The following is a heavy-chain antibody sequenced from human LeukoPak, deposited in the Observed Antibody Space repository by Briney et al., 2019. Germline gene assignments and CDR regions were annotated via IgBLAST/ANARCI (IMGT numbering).Heavy chain of an antibody. Sequence: ASVTVSCKASGGTFSSYAISWVRQAPGQGLEWMGRIIPILGIANYAQKFQGRVTITADKSTSTAYMELSSLRSEDTVVYYCARGRITMIVVDWGYFQHWGQGTLVTVSS. CDR3: ARGRITMIVVDWGYFQH. V-gene: IGHV1-69*04. D-gene: IGHD3-22*01. J-gene: IGHJ1*01. CDR2: IIPILGIA. CDR1: GGTFSSYA.